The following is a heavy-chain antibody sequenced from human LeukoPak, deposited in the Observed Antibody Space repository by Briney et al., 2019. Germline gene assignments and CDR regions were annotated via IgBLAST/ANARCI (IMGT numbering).Heavy chain of an antibody. J-gene: IGHJ4*02. CDR3: ARADEPSIAAAIFDY. D-gene: IGHD6-13*01. Sequence: GRSLRLSCAASGFTFSSYAMHWVRRAPGKGLEWVAVISYDGSNKHYADSVKGRFTISRDNSKNTLYLQMNSLRAEDTAVYYCARADEPSIAAAIFDYWGQGTLVTVSS. CDR2: ISYDGSNK. V-gene: IGHV3-30*01. CDR1: GFTFSSYA.